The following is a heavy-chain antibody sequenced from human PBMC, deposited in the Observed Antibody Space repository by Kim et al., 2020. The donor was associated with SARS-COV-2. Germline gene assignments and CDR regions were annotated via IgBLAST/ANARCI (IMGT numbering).Heavy chain of an antibody. V-gene: IGHV3-30*18. D-gene: IGHD2-21*01. CDR3: AKDSQLNCGGDCYVNWF. Sequence: GGSLRLSCAASGFTFSSYGMHWVRQAPGKGLEWVAVISYDGSNKYYADSVKGRFTISRDNSKNTLYLQMNSLRAEDTAVYYCAKDSQLNCGGDCYVNWF. CDR2: ISYDGSNK. CDR1: GFTFSSYG. J-gene: IGHJ5*01.